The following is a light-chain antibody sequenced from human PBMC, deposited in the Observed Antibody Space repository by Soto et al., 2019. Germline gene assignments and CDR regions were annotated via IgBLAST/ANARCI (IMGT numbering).Light chain of an antibody. Sequence: QSVLTQPPSASGSPGQSVTISCTGTSSDVGGYNYVSWYQQHPGKAPKLMIYEVNKRPSGVPDRFSGSKSGNTASLTVSGLQAEDEGDYHCSSHAGSKRVFGTGTKVTVL. CDR3: SSHAGSKRV. J-gene: IGLJ1*01. CDR1: SSDVGGYNY. V-gene: IGLV2-8*01. CDR2: EVN.